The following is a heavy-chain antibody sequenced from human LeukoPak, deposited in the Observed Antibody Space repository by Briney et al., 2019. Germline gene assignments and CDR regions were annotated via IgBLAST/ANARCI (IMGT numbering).Heavy chain of an antibody. Sequence: TSETLSLTCTVSGASISSYYWSWIRQPPGKGLEWIGDIYXXGSIXXXXXXKXXXTMSVDTSKNQFSLKLSSVTAADTAIYYCASRDGYNYNWGQGTLVIVSS. CDR1: GASISSYY. J-gene: IGHJ4*02. D-gene: IGHD5-24*01. CDR3: ASRDGYNYN. CDR2: IYXXGSI. V-gene: IGHV4-59*01.